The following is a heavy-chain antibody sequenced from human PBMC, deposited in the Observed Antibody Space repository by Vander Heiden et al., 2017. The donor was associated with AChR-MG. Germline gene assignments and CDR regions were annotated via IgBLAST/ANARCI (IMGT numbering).Heavy chain of an antibody. CDR1: GFHFTSYA. D-gene: IGHD3-16*01. J-gene: IGHJ4*02. V-gene: IGHV3-23*01. CDR2: ISGSGGST. CDR3: ARGDFSVPPPNLFDY. Sequence: EVQLLESGGGWVQPGGSLRLSCAASGFHFTSYAMNWVRQGPGQGLEWVSAISGSGGSTYYADSVKGRFTISRDNSKNAMYLQMNRLRAEDTAVYYCARGDFSVPPPNLFDYWGQGTLVTVSS.